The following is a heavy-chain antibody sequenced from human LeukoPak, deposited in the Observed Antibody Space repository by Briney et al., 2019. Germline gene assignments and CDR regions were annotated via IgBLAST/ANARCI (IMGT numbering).Heavy chain of an antibody. D-gene: IGHD5-24*01. CDR3: ARDNSVRDEAWWFNP. CDR1: GYTFISYA. V-gene: IGHV7-4-1*02. J-gene: IGHJ5*02. CDR2: INTNTANP. Sequence: ASVKVSCKASGYTFISYAMNWVRQAPGQGLEWMGWINTNTANPTYAQGFTGRFVFSLDTSVSTAYLQISSLKAEDTAVYYCARDNSVRDEAWWFNPWGQGTLVTVSS.